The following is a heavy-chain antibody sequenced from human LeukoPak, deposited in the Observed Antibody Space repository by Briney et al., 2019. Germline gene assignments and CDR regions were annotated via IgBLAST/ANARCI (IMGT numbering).Heavy chain of an antibody. V-gene: IGHV3-33*06. CDR2: IWYDGSNR. CDR3: AKEAYCSGGSCYPGGLDY. D-gene: IGHD2-15*01. CDR1: GFTFSSYG. Sequence: GGSLRLSCAASGFTFSSYGMHWVRQAPGKGLEWVAIIWYDGSNRYYADSVKGRFTISRDNSENTLYLQMNSLRAADTAVYYCAKEAYCSGGSCYPGGLDYWGQGTLVTVSS. J-gene: IGHJ4*02.